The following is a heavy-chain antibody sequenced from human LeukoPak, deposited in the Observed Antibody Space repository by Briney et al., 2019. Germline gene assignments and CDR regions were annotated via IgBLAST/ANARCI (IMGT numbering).Heavy chain of an antibody. CDR2: ISSGAAYI. J-gene: IGHJ4*02. D-gene: IGHD1-1*01. Sequence: GGSLRLSCAASGFIFSDYSMNWVRQAPGKGLEWVSSISSGAAYIFYADSVKGRFSISRDSAKNSLYLQMFSLRAEDTALYYCASGASAETIDYWGQGTLVTVSS. CDR3: ASGASAETIDY. CDR1: GFIFSDYS. V-gene: IGHV3-21*01.